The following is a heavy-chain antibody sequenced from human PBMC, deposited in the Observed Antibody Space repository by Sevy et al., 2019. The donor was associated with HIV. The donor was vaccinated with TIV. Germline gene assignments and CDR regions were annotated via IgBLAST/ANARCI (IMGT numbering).Heavy chain of an antibody. CDR1: GGTFSSYA. Sequence: ASVKVSCKASGGTFSSYANSWVRQAPGQGLEWMGGIIPIFGTANYAQTFQGRVMITADKSTSTAYMELSSLRSEDTAVYYCARAYRPATAIPYYYYYYMDVWGKGTTVTVSS. V-gene: IGHV1-69*06. D-gene: IGHD2-2*02. CDR2: IIPIFGTA. CDR3: ARAYRPATAIPYYYYYYMDV. J-gene: IGHJ6*03.